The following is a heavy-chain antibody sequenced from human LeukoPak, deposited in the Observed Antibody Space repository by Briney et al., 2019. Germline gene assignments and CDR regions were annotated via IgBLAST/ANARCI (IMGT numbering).Heavy chain of an antibody. D-gene: IGHD3/OR15-3a*01. J-gene: IGHJ6*03. CDR2: IIPIFGTA. CDR3: ARVGLRSDWGYYYYMDV. Sequence: SVKVSCKACGGTFSSYAISCVRQGPGQGLEWMGGIIPIFGTANYAQKFQGRVTITADKSTSTAYMELSSLRSEDTAVYYCARVGLRSDWGYYYYMDVWGKGTTVTVSS. CDR1: GGTFSSYA. V-gene: IGHV1-69*06.